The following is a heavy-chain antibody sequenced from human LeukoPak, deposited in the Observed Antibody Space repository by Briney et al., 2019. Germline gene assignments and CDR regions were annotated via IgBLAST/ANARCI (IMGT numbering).Heavy chain of an antibody. J-gene: IGHJ4*02. CDR2: INPNSVDT. Sequence: ASVKVSCKASGYTFSGYHMHWVRQAPGQGLESMGRINPNSVDTNYAQNFQGRVTMTRDTSISTAYMELIRLRSDDTAVYYCARDYCSSTSCLFDYWGQGTLVTVSS. CDR1: GYTFSGYH. V-gene: IGHV1-2*06. CDR3: ARDYCSSTSCLFDY. D-gene: IGHD2-2*01.